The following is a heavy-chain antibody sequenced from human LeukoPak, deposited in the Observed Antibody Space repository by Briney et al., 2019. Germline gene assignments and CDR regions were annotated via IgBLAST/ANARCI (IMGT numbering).Heavy chain of an antibody. CDR3: ARGRAGVQPFDY. CDR2: IHASGIT. D-gene: IGHD1-1*01. CDR1: GGSISFYY. Sequence: PSVTLSLTCTVSGGSISFYYWSWIRQPPGKGLEWIGYIHASGITDYNSSLKSRVTISVDTSKNQFSLKLTSVTAADTAVYYCARGRAGVQPFDYWGQGTLVTVSS. J-gene: IGHJ4*02. V-gene: IGHV4-4*09.